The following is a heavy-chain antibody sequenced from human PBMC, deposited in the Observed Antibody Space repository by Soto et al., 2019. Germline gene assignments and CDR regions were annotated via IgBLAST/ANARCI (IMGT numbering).Heavy chain of an antibody. V-gene: IGHV3-48*01. J-gene: IGHJ4*02. D-gene: IGHD5-18*01. CDR1: GFTFSSYS. CDR2: ISSSSSTI. Sequence: GSLRLSCVASGFTFSSYSMNWVRQAPGKGLEWVSYISSSSSTIYYADSVKGRFTISRDNAKNSLYLQMNSLRAEDTAVYYCARDSGYSYGPLDYWGQGTLVTVSS. CDR3: ARDSGYSYGPLDY.